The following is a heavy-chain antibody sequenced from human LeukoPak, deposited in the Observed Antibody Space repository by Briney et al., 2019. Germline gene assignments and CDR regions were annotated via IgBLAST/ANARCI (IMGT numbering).Heavy chain of an antibody. CDR2: IRSKANSYAT. Sequence: GGSLRLSCAASGFTFSGSAMHWVRQASGKGLEWVGRIRSKANSYATAYAASVKGRFTISRDDSKNTAYLQMNSLKTEDTAVCYCTRPSGKSSSWYSSWGQGTLVTVSS. D-gene: IGHD6-13*01. J-gene: IGHJ5*02. CDR3: TRPSGKSSSWYSS. CDR1: GFTFSGSA. V-gene: IGHV3-73*01.